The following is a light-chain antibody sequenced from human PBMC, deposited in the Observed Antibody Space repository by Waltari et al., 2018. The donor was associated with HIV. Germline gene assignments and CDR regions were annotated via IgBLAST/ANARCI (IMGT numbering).Light chain of an antibody. Sequence: DIVMTQSPDSLAVSLGVRATINCKATQNVLYSSNNKNYLAWYQQKPGQPPKLLIYWASTRESGVPDRFSGSGSGTDFTLTISSLQAEDVAVYYCQQYYSTPYTFGQGTKLEIK. V-gene: IGKV4-1*01. J-gene: IGKJ2*01. CDR1: QNVLYSSNNKNY. CDR2: WAS. CDR3: QQYYSTPYT.